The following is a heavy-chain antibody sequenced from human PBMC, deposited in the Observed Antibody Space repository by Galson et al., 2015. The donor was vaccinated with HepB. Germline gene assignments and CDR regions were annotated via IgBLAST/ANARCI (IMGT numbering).Heavy chain of an antibody. CDR2: ISSSSSYI. CDR1: GFTFSSYS. CDR3: ARGPSGSYAYGTFDY. V-gene: IGHV3-21*01. Sequence: SLRLSCAASGFTFSSYSMNWVRQAPGKGLEWVSSISSSSSYIYYADSVKGRFTISRDNAKNSLYLQMNSLRAEDTAVYYCARGPSGSYAYGTFDYWGQGTLVTVSS. D-gene: IGHD1-26*01. J-gene: IGHJ4*02.